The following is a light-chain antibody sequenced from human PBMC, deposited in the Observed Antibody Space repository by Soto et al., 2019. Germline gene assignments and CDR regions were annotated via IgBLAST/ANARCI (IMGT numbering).Light chain of an antibody. J-gene: IGKJ2*01. Sequence: EIVLTQSPGALSLSPGEGATLSCRASQSLSSSYVAWYQQKLGQPPRLLIYGASNRATGIPDRFSGSWSGTGFTLTISRLEPEDFAVYYCQQYGISPSYTFAQGTKVDIK. CDR2: GAS. CDR1: QSLSSSY. V-gene: IGKV3-20*01. CDR3: QQYGISPSYT.